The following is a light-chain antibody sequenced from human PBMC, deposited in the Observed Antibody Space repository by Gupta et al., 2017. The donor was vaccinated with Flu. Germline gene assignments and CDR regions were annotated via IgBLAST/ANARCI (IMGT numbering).Light chain of an antibody. Sequence: SALTQPASVSGSPGQSITISCTGTSSNVGGYNYFSWYQQHPGKAPNLMIYEVSNRPSGVTSRFSVSKAGNTASLTISERQAEAGADYYCSSYTSSSFWVFGGGTKLTVL. J-gene: IGLJ3*02. CDR3: SSYTSSSFWV. CDR1: SSNVGGYNY. CDR2: EVS. V-gene: IGLV2-14*01.